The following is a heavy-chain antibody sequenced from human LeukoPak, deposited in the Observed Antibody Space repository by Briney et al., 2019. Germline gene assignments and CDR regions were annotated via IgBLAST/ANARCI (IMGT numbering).Heavy chain of an antibody. V-gene: IGHV1-18*01. D-gene: IGHD3-3*01. CDR2: ISAYNGNT. CDR1: GYTFTSYG. J-gene: IGHJ6*03. Sequence: ASVKVSCKASGYTFTSYGISWVRQAPGQGLEWMGWISAYNGNTNYAQKLQGRVTMTTDTSTSTAYMELRSLRSDDTAVYYCARDPGNTIFGVVKSGRYMDVWGKRTKVTGFS. CDR3: ARDPGNTIFGVVKSGRYMDV.